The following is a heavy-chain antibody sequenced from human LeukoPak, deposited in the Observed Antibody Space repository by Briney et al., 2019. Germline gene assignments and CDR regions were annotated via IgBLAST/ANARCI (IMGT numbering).Heavy chain of an antibody. D-gene: IGHD4-23*01. CDR2: INHSGST. V-gene: IGHV4-34*01. CDR1: GGSFSGYY. CDR3: ARVTHAFDI. J-gene: IGHJ3*02. Sequence: PSXTLSLTCAVYGGSFSGYYWSWIRQPPGKGLEWIGEINHSGSTNYNPSLKSRVTISVDTSKNQFSLKLSSVTAADTAMYYCARVTHAFDIWGQGTMVTVSS.